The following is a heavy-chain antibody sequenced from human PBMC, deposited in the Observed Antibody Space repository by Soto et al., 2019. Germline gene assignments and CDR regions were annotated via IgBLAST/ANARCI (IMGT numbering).Heavy chain of an antibody. CDR3: ASARDYGANSPCCEA. D-gene: IGHD4-17*01. CDR1: GSTFSRYS. Sequence: EVQLKESGGGLVQPGGSLRLSCAASGSTFSRYSMNWVRQAPGKGREWVSFISSSGRTIYYAASVKGRFTISSDNATHSLNRQMTDLRHVDAAVYYCASARDYGANSPCCEAWGPGTLVTVST. J-gene: IGHJ4*02. V-gene: IGHV3-48*02. CDR2: ISSSGRTI.